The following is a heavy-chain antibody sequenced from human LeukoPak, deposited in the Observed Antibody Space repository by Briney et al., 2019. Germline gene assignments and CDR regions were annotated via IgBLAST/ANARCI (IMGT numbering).Heavy chain of an antibody. Sequence: SETLSLTCTVSGGSISSSSYYWGWLRQPPGKGLEWIGSIYYSGSTYYNPSLKSRVTISVDTSKNQFSLKLSSVTAADTAVYYCARHGYCSSTSCYLFDYWGQGTLVTVSS. D-gene: IGHD2-2*03. CDR3: ARHGYCSSTSCYLFDY. J-gene: IGHJ4*02. V-gene: IGHV4-39*01. CDR1: GGSISSSSYY. CDR2: IYYSGST.